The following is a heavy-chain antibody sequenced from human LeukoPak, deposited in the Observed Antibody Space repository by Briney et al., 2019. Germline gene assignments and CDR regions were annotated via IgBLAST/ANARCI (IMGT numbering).Heavy chain of an antibody. CDR1: GYTFTSYY. J-gene: IGHJ4*02. D-gene: IGHD3-10*01. Sequence: ASVKVSCKASGYTFTSYYMHWVRQAPGQGLEWMGIINPSGGSTSYAQKFQGRVTMTRDMSTSTVYMELSSLRSEDTAVYYCASTLLYYGSGSYAYINFDYWGQGTLVTVSS. CDR2: INPSGGST. CDR3: ASTLLYYGSGSYAYINFDY. V-gene: IGHV1-46*01.